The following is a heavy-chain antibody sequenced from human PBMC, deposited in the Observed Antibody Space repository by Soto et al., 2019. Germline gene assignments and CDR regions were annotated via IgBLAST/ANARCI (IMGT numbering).Heavy chain of an antibody. V-gene: IGHV3-74*03. CDR1: GFTFNSYW. CDR2: ISNDASNT. CDR3: ESDEGRRGPDYFLH. D-gene: IGHD3-10*01. J-gene: IGHJ1*01. Sequence: EVQLVESGGGLVQPGGSLRLSCAASGFTFNSYWMHWVRQAPGKGLVWVSRISNDASNTKYADSVKGRFTISRDNTKNTLDQHMAGQRCEVTAVYYGESDEGRRGPDYFLHWGQGTLVTVSS.